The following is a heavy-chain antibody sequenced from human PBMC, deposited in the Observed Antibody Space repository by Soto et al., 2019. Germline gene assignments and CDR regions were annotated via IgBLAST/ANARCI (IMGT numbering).Heavy chain of an antibody. V-gene: IGHV4-4*02. D-gene: IGHD3-22*01. CDR1: GGSISTSDW. CDR2: VYRTGST. Sequence: SETLSLTCAVSGGSISTSDWWSWVRQPPGKGLEWIGEVYRTGSTNYNPSLESRLTISVDTSKNQFSLKLSSVTAADTAVYYCARTSFDRSGTAADPWGQGTLVTVSS. CDR3: ARTSFDRSGTAADP. J-gene: IGHJ5*01.